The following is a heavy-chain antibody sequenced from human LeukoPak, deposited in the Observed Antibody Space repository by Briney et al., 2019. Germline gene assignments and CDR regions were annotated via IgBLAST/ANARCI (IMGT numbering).Heavy chain of an antibody. J-gene: IGHJ4*02. Sequence: SETLSLTCTVSGGSISSYYWSWIRQPPGKGLEWIGYIYYSGSTNYNPSLKSRVTISVDTSKNQFSLKLSSVTAADTAVYYCARHKTHRVGTILWFDYWGQGTLVTVSS. CDR3: ARHKTHRVGTILWFDY. V-gene: IGHV4-59*08. D-gene: IGHD1-26*01. CDR1: GGSISSYY. CDR2: IYYSGST.